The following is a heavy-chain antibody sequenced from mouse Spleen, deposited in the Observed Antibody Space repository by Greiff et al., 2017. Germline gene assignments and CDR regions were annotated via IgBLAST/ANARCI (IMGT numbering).Heavy chain of an antibody. CDR3: TRLPYGNYGFDY. CDR1: GYTFTSYY. V-gene: IGHV1S81*02. CDR2: INPSNGGT. J-gene: IGHJ2*01. D-gene: IGHD2-10*02. Sequence: QVQLQQSGAELVKPGASVKLSCKASGYTFTSYYMYWVKQRPGQGLEWIGEINPSNGGTNFNEKFKSKATLTVDKSSSTAYMQLSSLTSEDSAVYYCTRLPYGNYGFDYWGQGTTLTVSS.